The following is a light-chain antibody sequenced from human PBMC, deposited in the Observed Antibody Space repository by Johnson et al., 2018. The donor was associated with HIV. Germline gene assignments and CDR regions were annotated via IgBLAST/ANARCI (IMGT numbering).Light chain of an antibody. J-gene: IGLJ1*01. V-gene: IGLV1-51*01. Sequence: QSVLTQPPSVSAAPGQKVTISCSGSSSNIGNNYISWYQQVPGTAPKLLIYDNDKRPLGIPDRFSGSKSGTSATLGITGLQTGDEADYYCGRWDDSLSTYVCGTGTKVTFL. CDR2: DND. CDR1: SSNIGNNY. CDR3: GRWDDSLSTYV.